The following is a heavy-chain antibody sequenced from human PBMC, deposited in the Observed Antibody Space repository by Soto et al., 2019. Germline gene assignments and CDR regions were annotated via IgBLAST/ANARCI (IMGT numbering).Heavy chain of an antibody. CDR3: ARDDCISTSCYVSY. J-gene: IGHJ4*02. CDR2: IYYSGST. CDR1: GGSISSGGYY. D-gene: IGHD2-2*01. V-gene: IGHV4-31*03. Sequence: PSETLSLTCTVSGGSISSGGYYWSWIRQHPGKGLEWIGYIYYSGSTYYNPSLKSRVTISVDTSRNQFSLIVNSVTAADTAVYYCARDDCISTSCYVSYWGQGTLVTVSS.